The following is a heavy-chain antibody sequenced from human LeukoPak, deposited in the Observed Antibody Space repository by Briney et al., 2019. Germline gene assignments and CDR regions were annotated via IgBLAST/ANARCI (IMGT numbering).Heavy chain of an antibody. CDR3: ARGDGSYFDY. CDR1: GYSISSGYY. Sequence: SETLSLTCTVSGYSISSGYYWGWIRQPPGKGLEWIGSIYHSGSTYYNPSLKSRVPISVDTSKNQFSLKLSSVTAADTAVYYCARGDGSYFDYWGQGTLVTVSS. J-gene: IGHJ4*02. CDR2: IYHSGST. D-gene: IGHD1-26*01. V-gene: IGHV4-38-2*02.